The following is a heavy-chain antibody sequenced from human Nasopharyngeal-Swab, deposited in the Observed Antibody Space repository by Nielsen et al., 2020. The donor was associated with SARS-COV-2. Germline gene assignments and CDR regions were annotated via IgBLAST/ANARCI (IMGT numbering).Heavy chain of an antibody. V-gene: IGHV7-4-1*02. J-gene: IGHJ4*03. D-gene: IGHD4-17*01. Sequence: ASVKVSCKASGYTFTSYAMNWVRQAPGQGLEWMGWINTNTGNPTYAQGFTGRFVFSLDTSVSTAYLQISSLKAEDTAVYYCARDGISSLSYGDDPNDYWGQGTTVTVSS. CDR2: INTNTGNP. CDR3: ARDGISSLSYGDDPNDY. CDR1: GYTFTSYA.